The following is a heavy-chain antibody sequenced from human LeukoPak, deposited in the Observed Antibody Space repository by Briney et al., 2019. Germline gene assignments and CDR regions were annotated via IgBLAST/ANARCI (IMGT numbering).Heavy chain of an antibody. CDR1: GYTFLSFY. CDR3: ATVPRVGATLFDY. J-gene: IGHJ4*02. V-gene: IGHV1-46*01. D-gene: IGHD1-26*01. Sequence: ASVKVSCKASGYTFLSFYIHWVRQAPGQGLEWVGIVNPSGGSTIYAQEFQGRVTMTKDTSTSTVYMELSSLRSEDTAVYYCATVPRVGATLFDYWGQGTLVTVSS. CDR2: VNPSGGST.